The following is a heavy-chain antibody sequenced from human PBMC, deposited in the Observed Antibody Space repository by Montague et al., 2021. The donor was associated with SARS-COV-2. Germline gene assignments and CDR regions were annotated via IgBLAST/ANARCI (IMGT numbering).Heavy chain of an antibody. CDR2: IYTTGST. Sequence: SETLSPTCTVSAGSISRYYWSWIRQPAGKGLEWVGRIYTTGSTNYNPSLKSRITMSVDTSMNQSSLKLRSVTAADTAVYYCAKHYYDNSGLDYWGQGTLVTVSS. CDR3: AKHYYDNSGLDY. D-gene: IGHD3-22*01. J-gene: IGHJ4*02. CDR1: AGSISRYY. V-gene: IGHV4-4*07.